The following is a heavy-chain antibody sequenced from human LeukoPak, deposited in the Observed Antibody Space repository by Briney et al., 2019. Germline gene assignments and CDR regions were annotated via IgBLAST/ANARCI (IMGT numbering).Heavy chain of an antibody. V-gene: IGHV3-11*05. CDR3: ARGSTDHWYFDL. CDR2: IRRSNSYT. CDR1: GFTFSDYY. J-gene: IGHJ2*01. Sequence: PGGSLRLSCAASGFTFSDYYMSWVRQAPGKGLEWVSSIRRSNSYTNHADSVKGRFTISRDNAKNSLYLQINSLRAEDTAVYYCARGSTDHWYFDLWGRGTLVTVSS. D-gene: IGHD2-2*01.